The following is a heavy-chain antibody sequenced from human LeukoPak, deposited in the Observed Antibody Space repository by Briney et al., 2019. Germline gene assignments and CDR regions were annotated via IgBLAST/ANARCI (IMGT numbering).Heavy chain of an antibody. Sequence: GRSLRLSCAASGFTSDGFALFWVRQAPGKGLEYVSGINWNSGSIDYADSVKGRFTTSRDNAKSSLYLQMNSLRVEDTAVYYCAKGTGGYYGPFDSWGQGTLVTVSS. CDR1: GFTSDGFA. CDR2: INWNSGSI. D-gene: IGHD3-22*01. V-gene: IGHV3-9*02. CDR3: AKGTGGYYGPFDS. J-gene: IGHJ4*02.